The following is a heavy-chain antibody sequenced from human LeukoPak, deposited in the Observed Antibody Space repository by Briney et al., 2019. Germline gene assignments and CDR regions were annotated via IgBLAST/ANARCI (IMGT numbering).Heavy chain of an antibody. CDR1: GGSFSGYY. CDR3: ANTYYYDSSGYLH. D-gene: IGHD3-22*01. Sequence: SETLSLTCAVYGGSFSGYYWSWIRQPPGKGLEWTGEINHSGSTNYNPSLKSRVIISVDTSKNQFSLKLSSVTAADTAVYYCANTYYYDSSGYLHWGQGTLVTVSS. V-gene: IGHV4-34*01. CDR2: INHSGST. J-gene: IGHJ4*02.